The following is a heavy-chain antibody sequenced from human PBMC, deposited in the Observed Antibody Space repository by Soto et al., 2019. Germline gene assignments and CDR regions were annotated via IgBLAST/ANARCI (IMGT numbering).Heavy chain of an antibody. D-gene: IGHD3-22*01. CDR2: ISGSGGST. CDR3: AKDSSLYYYDSSGYFGP. V-gene: IGHV3-23*01. J-gene: IGHJ5*02. Sequence: LRLSCAASGFTFSSYAMSWVRQAPGKGLEWVSAISGSGGSTYYADSVKGRFTISRDNSKNTLYLQMNSLRAEDTAVYYCAKDSSLYYYDSSGYFGPWGQGTLVTVSS. CDR1: GFTFSSYA.